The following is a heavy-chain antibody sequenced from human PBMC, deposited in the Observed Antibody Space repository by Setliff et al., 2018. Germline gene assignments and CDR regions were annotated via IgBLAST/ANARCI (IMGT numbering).Heavy chain of an antibody. CDR1: GASISSHY. V-gene: IGHV4-4*07. D-gene: IGHD6-13*01. J-gene: IGHJ6*02. CDR3: ARDEGSSYFYGMDV. Sequence: SETLSLTCTVSGASISSHYWSWIRQPAGKGLEWIGRMCTSGSTDYNPSLNSRVTISINTSKNQFSLKLSSVTAADTAVYYCARDEGSSYFYGMDVWGQGTTVTVSS. CDR2: MCTSGST.